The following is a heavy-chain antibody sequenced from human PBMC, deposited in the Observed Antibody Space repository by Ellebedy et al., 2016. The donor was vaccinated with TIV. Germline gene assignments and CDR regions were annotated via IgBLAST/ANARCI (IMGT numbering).Heavy chain of an antibody. CDR1: DTSITTYY. CDR2: IYYSGST. CDR3: ARHLDTARGGMDV. J-gene: IGHJ6*02. D-gene: IGHD5-18*01. V-gene: IGHV4-59*08. Sequence: MPSETLSLTCTVSDTSITTYYWSWIRQPPGKGLEWIGYIYYSGSTNYNPSLKSRVTISVDTSKNQFSLKLSSVTAADTAVYYCARHLDTARGGMDVWGQGTTVTVSS.